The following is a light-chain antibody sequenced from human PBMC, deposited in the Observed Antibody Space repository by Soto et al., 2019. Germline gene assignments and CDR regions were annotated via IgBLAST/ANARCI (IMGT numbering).Light chain of an antibody. J-gene: IGKJ5*01. Sequence: DIQMTQSPPSLSVSVGDRVTITCQASQRVGKYLAWFQQKPGRAPESLIYDKSSLQSGVPSKFSGSGSGTDFTLTINSLQPEDSATYYCQQYHTCPRTFGQGTRLEI. CDR3: QQYHTCPRT. CDR1: QRVGKY. V-gene: IGKV1-16*02. CDR2: DKS.